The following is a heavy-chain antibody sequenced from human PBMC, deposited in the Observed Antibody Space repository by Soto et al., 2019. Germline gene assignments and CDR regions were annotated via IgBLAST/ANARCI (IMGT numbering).Heavy chain of an antibody. CDR1: GFTFSTFA. J-gene: IGHJ4*02. Sequence: EVQLLESGGGLVQPGGSLRLSCAASGFTFSTFAMGWVRQTPGKGLGWVSNINGGGDYPFYADSAKCRYTISRDNYKNTLYLQMNSLRAEDTAVYYCAKFYGAPRSSYHFDYWGQGTLLTVSS. V-gene: IGHV3-23*01. CDR3: AKFYGAPRSSYHFDY. D-gene: IGHD2-21*01. CDR2: INGGGDYP.